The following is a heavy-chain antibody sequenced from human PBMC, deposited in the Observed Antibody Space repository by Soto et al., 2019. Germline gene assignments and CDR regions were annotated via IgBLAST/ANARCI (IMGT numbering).Heavy chain of an antibody. CDR3: ARDRPFDP. CDR2: IYYSGST. CDR1: GSSICSSN. Sequence: SVRLSFTCSLCGSSICSSNWSWIRQPPGKGLEWIGYIYYSGSTNYNPSLKSRVTISVDTSKNQFSLKLSSVTAADTAVYYCARDRPFDPWGQGTLVTVS. J-gene: IGHJ5*02. V-gene: IGHV4-59*01.